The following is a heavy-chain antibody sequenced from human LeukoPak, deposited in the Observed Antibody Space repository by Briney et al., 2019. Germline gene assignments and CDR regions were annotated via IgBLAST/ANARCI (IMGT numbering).Heavy chain of an antibody. J-gene: IGHJ4*02. CDR3: ASGSSFGY. V-gene: IGHV3-7*01. D-gene: IGHD2-2*01. CDR2: IKEDGSEK. Sequence: PGGSLRLSCAASGFILSSYWMSWVRQAPGKGLEWVANIKEDGSEKNYVDSVKGRFTISRDTSKNSLYLQMNSLRAEDSAVYYCASGSSFGYWGQGTLVTVSS. CDR1: GFILSSYW.